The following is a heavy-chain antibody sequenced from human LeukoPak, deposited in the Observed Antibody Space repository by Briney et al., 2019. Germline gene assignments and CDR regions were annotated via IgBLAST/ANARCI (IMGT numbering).Heavy chain of an antibody. V-gene: IGHV3-30-3*01. J-gene: IGHJ6*02. CDR1: GFTFSSYA. CDR2: ISYDGSNK. CDR3: ARGLRAYYYYYGMDV. Sequence: GGSLRLSCAASGFTFSSYAMHWVRQAPGKGLEWVAVISYDGSNKYYADSVKGRFTISRDNSKNTLYLQMNSLRAEDTAVYYCARGLRAYYYYYGMDVWGQGTTVTVSS. D-gene: IGHD2-21*01.